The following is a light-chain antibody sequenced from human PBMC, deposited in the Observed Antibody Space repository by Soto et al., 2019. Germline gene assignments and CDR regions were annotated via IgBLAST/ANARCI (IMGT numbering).Light chain of an antibody. CDR3: HQYGSSAWT. CDR2: DAS. Sequence: EFVLTQSPGTLSLSPWERATLSCRASQTVRNNYLAWYQQKPGQAPRLLIYDASSRATGIPDRFSGGGSGTDFTLTISRLEPEDFAVYYCHQYGSSAWTFGQGTKVDIK. J-gene: IGKJ1*01. V-gene: IGKV3-20*01. CDR1: QTVRNNY.